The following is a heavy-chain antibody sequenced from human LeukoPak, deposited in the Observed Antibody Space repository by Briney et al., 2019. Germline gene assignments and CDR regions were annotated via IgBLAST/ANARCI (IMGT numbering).Heavy chain of an antibody. Sequence: TGGSLRLSCAASGFTLSSYWMGWVRQAPGKRLEWVANMNIDGSEKYYADSAKGRFTISRDNARNSVYLQMHSLRVEDTAVYYCARDPVEWELLLDYWGQGTLVTVSS. CDR3: ARDPVEWELLLDY. CDR2: MNIDGSEK. V-gene: IGHV3-7*01. CDR1: GFTLSSYW. J-gene: IGHJ4*02. D-gene: IGHD1-26*01.